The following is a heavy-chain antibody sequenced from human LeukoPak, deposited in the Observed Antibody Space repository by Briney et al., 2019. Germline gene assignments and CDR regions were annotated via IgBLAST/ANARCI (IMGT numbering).Heavy chain of an antibody. CDR2: INPNSGGT. D-gene: IGHD5-12*01. J-gene: IGHJ6*03. V-gene: IGHV1-2*02. Sequence: ASVKVSCKASGYTFTDYYMHGVRQAPGQGLEWMGWINPNSGGTNYAQKFQGRVTMTRDTSISTPYMELSTLRSDDTAVYYCARDQGQEWLRIEIDYYYYMDVWGKGTTVTVSS. CDR3: ARDQGQEWLRIEIDYYYYMDV. CDR1: GYTFTDYY.